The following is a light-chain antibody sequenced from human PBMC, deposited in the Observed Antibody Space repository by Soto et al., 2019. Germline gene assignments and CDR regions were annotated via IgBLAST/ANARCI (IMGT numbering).Light chain of an antibody. J-gene: IGKJ3*01. Sequence: DIQMTQSPSSLSASVGDRVTITCRASQSISSYLNWYQQKPGKAPKLLIYAASSLQSGVPSRFSGSGSGTDFTLTISSLQPEDFATYYCQQSYSTLTFGPGNKVDLQ. CDR1: QSISSY. CDR2: AAS. V-gene: IGKV1-39*01. CDR3: QQSYSTLT.